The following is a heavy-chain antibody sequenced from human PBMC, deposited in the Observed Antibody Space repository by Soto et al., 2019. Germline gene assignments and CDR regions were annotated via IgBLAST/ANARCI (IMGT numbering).Heavy chain of an antibody. V-gene: IGHV3-53*01. D-gene: IGHD5-12*01. CDR3: ARARDGYNFLYGPT. CDR2: IYSSGRT. J-gene: IGHJ4*02. Sequence: GGALRLSCVAAGVPLSNNYMSWVRQAPGKGLEWVSVIYSSGRTDYADSVKVRFTISRDKSKNTLYLQMDSLRLDDTAVYYCARARDGYNFLYGPTWGQGTLVTVSS. CDR1: GVPLSNNY.